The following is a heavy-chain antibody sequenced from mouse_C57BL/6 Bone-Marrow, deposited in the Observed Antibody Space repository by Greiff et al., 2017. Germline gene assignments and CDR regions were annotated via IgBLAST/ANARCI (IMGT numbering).Heavy chain of an antibody. CDR2: IDPSDSYT. CDR1: GYTFTSYW. CDR3: ARNYDYAFDY. V-gene: IGHV1-59*01. Sequence: VQLQQSGAELVRPGTSVKLSCKASGYTFTSYWMHWVKQRPGQGLEWIGVIDPSDSYTNYNQKFKGKATLTVDTSSSTAYMQLSSLTSEDSAVYYCARNYDYAFDYWGQGTTLTVSS. D-gene: IGHD2-4*01. J-gene: IGHJ2*01.